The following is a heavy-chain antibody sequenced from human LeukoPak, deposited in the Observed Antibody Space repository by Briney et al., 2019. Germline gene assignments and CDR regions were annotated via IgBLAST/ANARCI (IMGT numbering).Heavy chain of an antibody. D-gene: IGHD3-10*01. CDR3: ARVVRESFYYMDV. CDR2: IIPIFGTA. J-gene: IGHJ6*03. CDR1: GGTFSSYA. V-gene: IGHV1-69*05. Sequence: ASVKVSCQASGGTFSSYAISWVRQAPGQGLEWMGGIIPIFGTANYAQKFQGRVTITTDESTSTAYMELSSLRSDDTAVYYCARVVRESFYYMDVWGKGTTVTVSS.